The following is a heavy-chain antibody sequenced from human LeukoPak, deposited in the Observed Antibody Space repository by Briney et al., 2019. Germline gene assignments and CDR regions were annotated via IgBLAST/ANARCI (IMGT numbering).Heavy chain of an antibody. D-gene: IGHD1-1*01. J-gene: IGHJ4*02. V-gene: IGHV1-24*01. CDR2: FDPEDGET. CDR1: GYTLTELS. Sequence: ASVTVSCKVSGYTLTELSMHWVRQAPGKGLEWMGGFDPEDGETIYAQKFQGRVTMTRNTSISTAYMELSSLRSDDTAVYYCARAPPAYQLPIDYWGQGTLVTVSS. CDR3: ARAPPAYQLPIDY.